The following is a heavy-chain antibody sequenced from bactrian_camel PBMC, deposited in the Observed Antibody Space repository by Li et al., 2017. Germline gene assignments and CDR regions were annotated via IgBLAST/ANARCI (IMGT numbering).Heavy chain of an antibody. J-gene: IGHJ4*01. Sequence: HVQLVESGGGSVELGGSLTLSCTPLGFIFSSHSVAWFRQAPGQKREGVAAIYTRGGTTYYSDSVKGRFTISQDTVKNVVYLQMNSLEPEDSAVYYCAASPQISRYVYGGAWKVAEDYKHWGQGTQVTVS. V-gene: IGHV3S1*01. CDR3: AASPQISRYVYGGAWKVAEDYKH. CDR1: GFIFSSHS. CDR2: IYTRGGTT. D-gene: IGHD6*01.